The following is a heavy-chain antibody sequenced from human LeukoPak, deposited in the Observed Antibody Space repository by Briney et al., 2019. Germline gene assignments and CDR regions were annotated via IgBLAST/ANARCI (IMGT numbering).Heavy chain of an antibody. CDR2: VYFSGNP. V-gene: IGHV4-59*08. D-gene: IGHD2-8*02. CDR1: GAPNSGRH. Sequence: SETLSLTCTVSGAPNSGRHLSWMRQSPGKGLEWIGYVYFSGNPQYNPPLWGRLTLSLETSKNRVSLRLTSVTAADTAVYFCARLAGSIWYYFDLWGQGTLVTVSS. J-gene: IGHJ4*02. CDR3: ARLAGSIWYYFDL.